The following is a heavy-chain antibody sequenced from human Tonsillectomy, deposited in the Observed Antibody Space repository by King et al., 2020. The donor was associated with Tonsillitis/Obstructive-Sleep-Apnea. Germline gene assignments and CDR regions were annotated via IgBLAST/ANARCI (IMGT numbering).Heavy chain of an antibody. Sequence: VQLVESGGGLVQPGGSLRLSYAASGFTFSSYWMSWVRQAPGKGLEWVANIKQDGREKYYVDSVKGRFTISRENAKNSLYLQMNSLRAEDTAMYYCARHPRDDSRHCFFDLWGRATLITVSS. D-gene: IGHD3-16*01. CDR2: IKQDGREK. CDR1: GFTFSSYW. J-gene: IGHJ2*01. CDR3: ARHPRDDSRHCFFDL. V-gene: IGHV3-7*03.